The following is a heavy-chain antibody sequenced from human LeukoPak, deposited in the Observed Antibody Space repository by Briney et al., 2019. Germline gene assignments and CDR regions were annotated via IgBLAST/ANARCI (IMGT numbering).Heavy chain of an antibody. CDR3: ARDITLVRGVTFYCYYALDV. CDR2: ISYDGSNK. Sequence: GGSLRLSCAASGFTFSSYGMHWVRQAPGKGLEWVAVISYDGSNKDYADSVKGRFTLSRDDSRSTLYLQMNSLRAEDTAVYYCARDITLVRGVTFYCYYALDVWGQGTTVTVSS. D-gene: IGHD3-10*01. V-gene: IGHV3-30*03. J-gene: IGHJ6*02. CDR1: GFTFSSYG.